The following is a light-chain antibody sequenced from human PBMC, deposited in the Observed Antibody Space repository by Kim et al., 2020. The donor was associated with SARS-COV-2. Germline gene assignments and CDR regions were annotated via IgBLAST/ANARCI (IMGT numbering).Light chain of an antibody. J-gene: IGLJ3*02. V-gene: IGLV8-61*01. Sequence: GGPVPLAFGLRSGPVSACHYPTRSQQTPGHLPRTLIYNTNTRSSGVPDRFSGAILGNKAALTITGAQADDDSHYYCMLYLGNGISVFGGGTQLTVL. CDR3: MLYLGNGISV. CDR1: SGPVSACHY. CDR2: NTN.